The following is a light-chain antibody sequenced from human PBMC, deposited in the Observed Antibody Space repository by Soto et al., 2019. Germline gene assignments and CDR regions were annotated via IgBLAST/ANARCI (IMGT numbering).Light chain of an antibody. Sequence: QPVVTQPGSVPGAPGQSITISCTGTSSDVGGYNYVSWYQQHPGKAPKLMIYDVSNRPSGVSNRFSGSKSGNTASLTISGLQAEDEADYYCSSYTSSSTPYVFGTGSKVTVL. CDR2: DVS. J-gene: IGLJ1*01. V-gene: IGLV2-14*01. CDR1: SSDVGGYNY. CDR3: SSYTSSSTPYV.